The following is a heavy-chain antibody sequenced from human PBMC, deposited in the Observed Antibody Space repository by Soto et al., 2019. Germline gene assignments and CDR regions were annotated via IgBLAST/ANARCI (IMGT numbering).Heavy chain of an antibody. CDR3: ATQIGSYTQYNWFDP. J-gene: IGHJ5*02. V-gene: IGHV4-34*01. CDR2: INHSGST. D-gene: IGHD3-10*01. Sequence: QVQLQQWGAGLLKPSETLSLTCAVYGGSFSGYYWSWIRQPPGKGLEWIGEINHSGSTEYNPSLKSRVTISVDTSKNQFSLKLSSVTAADTAVYYCATQIGSYTQYNWFDPLGQGTLVTVSS. CDR1: GGSFSGYY.